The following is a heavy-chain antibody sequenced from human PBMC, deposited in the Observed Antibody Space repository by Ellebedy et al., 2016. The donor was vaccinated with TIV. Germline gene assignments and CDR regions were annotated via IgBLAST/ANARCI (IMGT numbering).Heavy chain of an antibody. Sequence: GESLKISCAASGFTFSDYYMSWIRQAPGKGLEWVSYISSSSSYTNYADSVKGRFTISRDNAKNSLYLQMNSLRAEDTAVYYCARDDYDMGGVDYWGQGTLVTVSS. CDR2: ISSSSSYT. V-gene: IGHV3-11*06. CDR3: ARDDYDMGGVDY. J-gene: IGHJ4*02. CDR1: GFTFSDYY. D-gene: IGHD3-9*01.